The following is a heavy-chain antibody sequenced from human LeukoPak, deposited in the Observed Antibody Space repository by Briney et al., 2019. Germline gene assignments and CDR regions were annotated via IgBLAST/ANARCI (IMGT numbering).Heavy chain of an antibody. CDR3: AREGYDILTGHNPDGY. Sequence: ASVKVSCKASGGTFSSYAISWVRQAPGQGLEWMGRIIPIFGTVNYAQKFQGRVTITTDESTSTAYMELSSLRSEDTAVYYCAREGYDILTGHNPDGYWGQGTLVTVSS. CDR1: GGTFSSYA. D-gene: IGHD3-9*01. CDR2: IIPIFGTV. J-gene: IGHJ4*02. V-gene: IGHV1-69*05.